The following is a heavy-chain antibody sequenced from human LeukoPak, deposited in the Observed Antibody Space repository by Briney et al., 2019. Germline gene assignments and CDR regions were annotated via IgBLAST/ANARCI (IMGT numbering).Heavy chain of an antibody. D-gene: IGHD3-22*01. Sequence: PGGSLRLSCAASGFTFSSYGMHWVRQAPGKGLEWVSHISSSGSTIHYADSVKGRFTISRDNAQNSLYLQMNSLRAEDTGVYYCARQSTVVVINYYYYGMDVWGQGTTVTVSS. CDR2: ISSSGSTI. J-gene: IGHJ6*02. V-gene: IGHV3-48*04. CDR3: ARQSTVVVINYYYYGMDV. CDR1: GFTFSSYG.